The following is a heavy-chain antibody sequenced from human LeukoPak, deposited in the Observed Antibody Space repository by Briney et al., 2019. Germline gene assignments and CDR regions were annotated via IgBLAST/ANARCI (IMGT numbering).Heavy chain of an antibody. V-gene: IGHV3-21*01. D-gene: IGHD2-2*01. CDR3: ARAQGYCSSTSCFYYFDY. CDR2: ISSSSSYI. CDR1: GFTFSSYS. J-gene: IGHJ4*02. Sequence: EGSLRLSCAASGFTFSSYSMNWVRQAPGKGLEWVSSISSSSSYIYYADSVKGRFTISRDNAKNSLYLQMNSLRAEDTAVYYCARAQGYCSSTSCFYYFDYWGQGTLVTVSS.